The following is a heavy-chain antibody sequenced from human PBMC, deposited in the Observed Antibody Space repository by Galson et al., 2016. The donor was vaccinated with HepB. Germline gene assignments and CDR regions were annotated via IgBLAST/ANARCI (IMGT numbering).Heavy chain of an antibody. J-gene: IGHJ4*02. D-gene: IGHD5-18*01. CDR2: VPYDGRNK. CDR1: GFIFSSYD. V-gene: IGHV3-30*18. CDR3: AKPPREYSLIVDPEYFFDY. Sequence: SLRLSCAASGFIFSSYDMHWVRQAPGKGLEWVAVVPYDGRNKYYADSVKGRFTISRDNSKNTLYLQMNSLRPEDTAVYYCAKPPREYSLIVDPEYFFDYWGQGTLVTVSS.